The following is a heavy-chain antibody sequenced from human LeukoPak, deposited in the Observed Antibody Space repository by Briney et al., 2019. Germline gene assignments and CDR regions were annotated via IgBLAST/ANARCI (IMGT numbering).Heavy chain of an antibody. CDR3: ARDAPERRNAFDI. CDR1: GFTVSSNY. D-gene: IGHD1-1*01. J-gene: IGHJ3*02. CDR2: IYSGGST. Sequence: PGGSLRLSCAASGFTVSSNYMSWVRQAPGKGLEWVSVIYSGGSTYYADSVKGRFTISRDNSKNTLYPQMNSLRAEDTAVYYCARDAPERRNAFDIWGQGTMVTVSS. V-gene: IGHV3-53*01.